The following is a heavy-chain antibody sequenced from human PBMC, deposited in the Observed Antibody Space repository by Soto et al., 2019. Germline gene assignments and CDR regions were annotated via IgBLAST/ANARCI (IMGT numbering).Heavy chain of an antibody. D-gene: IGHD5-12*01. CDR1: GFTFSSYG. CDR3: AKDRREMATLRHFDY. Sequence: QVQLVESGGGVVQPGRSLRLSCAASGFTFSSYGMHWVRQAPGKGLEWVAVISYDGSNKYYADSVKGRFTISRDNSKNTLYLQMNSLRAEDTAVYYCAKDRREMATLRHFDYWGQGTLVTVSS. V-gene: IGHV3-30*18. J-gene: IGHJ4*02. CDR2: ISYDGSNK.